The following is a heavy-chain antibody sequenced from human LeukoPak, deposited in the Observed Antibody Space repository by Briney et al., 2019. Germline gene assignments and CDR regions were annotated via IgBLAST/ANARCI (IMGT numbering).Heavy chain of an antibody. CDR2: ISSSSSYI. CDR1: GFTFSSYS. D-gene: IGHD3-3*01. CDR3: ARETWSGYYKGFDY. Sequence: GGSLRLSCAASGFTFSSYSMNWVRQAPGKGPEWVSSISSSSSYIYYADSVKGRFTISRDNARNSLYLQMNSLRAEDTAVYYCARETWSGYYKGFDYWGQGTLVTVSS. V-gene: IGHV3-21*01. J-gene: IGHJ4*02.